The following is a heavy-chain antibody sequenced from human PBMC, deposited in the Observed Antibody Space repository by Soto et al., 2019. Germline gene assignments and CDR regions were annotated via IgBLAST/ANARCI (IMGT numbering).Heavy chain of an antibody. V-gene: IGHV3-23*01. CDR2: ISGSGGST. D-gene: IGHD3-16*01. J-gene: IGHJ4*02. CDR1: GFTFSSYA. Sequence: GGSLRLSCAASGFTFSSYAMSWVRQAPGKGLEWVSGISGSGGSTYFADSVKGRFTISRDNSKNTLYLQMNSLRAEDTAVYYCAKGRAARGPGLYYFDYWGQGTLVTV. CDR3: AKGRAARGPGLYYFDY.